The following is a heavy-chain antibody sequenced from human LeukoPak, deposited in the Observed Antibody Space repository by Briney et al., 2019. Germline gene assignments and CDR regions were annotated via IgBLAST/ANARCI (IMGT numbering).Heavy chain of an antibody. Sequence: PGGSLRLSCAASGFTFSSYALSWVRQAPGKGLEWVSVIGSGGLSTYYADSVKGRFTISRDNSKNTLFLQMNSLRAEDTAVYYCAKDRAVRGGGISYDYWGQGTLVTVSS. V-gene: IGHV3-23*01. CDR2: IGSGGLST. CDR1: GFTFSSYA. J-gene: IGHJ4*02. D-gene: IGHD3-10*01. CDR3: AKDRAVRGGGISYDY.